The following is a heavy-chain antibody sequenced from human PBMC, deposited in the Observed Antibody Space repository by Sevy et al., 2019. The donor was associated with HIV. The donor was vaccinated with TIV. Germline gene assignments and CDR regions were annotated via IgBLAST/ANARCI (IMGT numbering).Heavy chain of an antibody. D-gene: IGHD6-25*01. J-gene: IGHJ4*02. Sequence: ASVKVSCKASGGTFSSYAISWVRQAPGQGLEWMGGIIPIFGTANYAQKFQGRVTITADESTSTAYMELSSLRSEDTAVYYCARVDPGDSSGWEFDYWGQGTLVTVSS. CDR1: GGTFSSYA. CDR3: ARVDPGDSSGWEFDY. CDR2: IIPIFGTA. V-gene: IGHV1-69*13.